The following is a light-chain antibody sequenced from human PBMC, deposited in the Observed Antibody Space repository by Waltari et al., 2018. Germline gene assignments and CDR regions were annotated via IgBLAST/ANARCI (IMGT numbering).Light chain of an antibody. CDR3: VLYMGSGSYWV. CDR1: SGSVSTSYF. Sequence: QTVVTQEPSFSVSPGGTVTLTCGLSSGSVSTSYFPSWYQQTPGQAPRTRIYSTNTRSSGVPGRVSGSILGNKAALTITGAQADDESDYYCVLYMGSGSYWVFGGGTKLTVL. CDR2: STN. J-gene: IGLJ3*02. V-gene: IGLV8-61*01.